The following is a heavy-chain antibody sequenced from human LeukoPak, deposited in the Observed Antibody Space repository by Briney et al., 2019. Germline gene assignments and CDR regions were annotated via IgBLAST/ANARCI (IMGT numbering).Heavy chain of an antibody. J-gene: IGHJ4*02. V-gene: IGHV3-7*01. Sequence: PGGSLRLSCAASEFTFSSFWMTWVRQAPGKGLEWVGNIKGDGSEKYYVDSVKGRFTISRDNAKNSLYLQMNSLRAEDTAVYYCARVSNSGSYCMDYWGQGTLVTVSS. CDR2: IKGDGSEK. CDR3: ARVSNSGSYCMDY. D-gene: IGHD1-26*01. CDR1: EFTFSSFW.